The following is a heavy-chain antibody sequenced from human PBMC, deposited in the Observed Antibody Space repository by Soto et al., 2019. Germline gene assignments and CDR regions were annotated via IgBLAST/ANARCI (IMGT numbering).Heavy chain of an antibody. J-gene: IGHJ4*02. D-gene: IGHD5-18*01. CDR1: GFTFTSSA. CDR3: GGDINVDTAAAGPDY. CDR2: IVVGSGNT. V-gene: IGHV1-58*02. Sequence: SVKVSCKASGFTFTSSAMQWVRQARGQRLEWIGWIVVGSGNTNYAQKFQERVTITRDMSTSTVYMELSSLRSEDTAVYFCGGDINVDTAAAGPDYWGQGTLVTVSS.